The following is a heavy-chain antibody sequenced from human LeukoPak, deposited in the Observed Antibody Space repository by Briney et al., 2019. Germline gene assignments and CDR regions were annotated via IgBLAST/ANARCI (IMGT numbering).Heavy chain of an antibody. J-gene: IGHJ5*02. D-gene: IGHD3-10*01. CDR1: RFTFSVYW. CDR2: IKEDGSEK. V-gene: IGHV3-7*01. CDR3: ARGGSWFAP. Sequence: PGGYLRLSCVASRFTFSVYWMSWVRPAPGKGLEWVANIKEDGSEKYYVDSVKGRFTISRDNAKHSLYLQMSRLRAEDAAVYYCARGGSWFAPWGQGTLVTVSS.